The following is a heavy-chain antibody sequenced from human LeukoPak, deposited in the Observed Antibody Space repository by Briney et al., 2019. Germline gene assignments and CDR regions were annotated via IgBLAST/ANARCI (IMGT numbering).Heavy chain of an antibody. CDR3: ARAVDSTLDYGDYVGYNWFDP. J-gene: IGHJ5*02. CDR1: GGSFSGYY. Sequence: PSETLSLTCAVYGGSFSGYYWSWIRQPPEKGLEWIGEINHSGSTNYNPSLKSRVTISVDTSKNQFSLKLSSVTAADTAVYYCARAVDSTLDYGDYVGYNWFDPWGQGTLVTVSS. CDR2: INHSGST. V-gene: IGHV4-34*01. D-gene: IGHD4-17*01.